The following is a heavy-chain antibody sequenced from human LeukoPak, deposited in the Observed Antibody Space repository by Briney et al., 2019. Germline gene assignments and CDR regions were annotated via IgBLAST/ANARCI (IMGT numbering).Heavy chain of an antibody. CDR3: VQRGGLDF. Sequence: GGSLRLSCAASGFTFSSYSMNWVRQAPGKGLEWVSSISSSSSYIYYADSVKGRFTISRDNSKNTLYLQMNSLRAEDTAVYYCVQRGGLDFWGQGTLVTVSS. CDR1: GFTFSSYS. V-gene: IGHV3-21*01. CDR2: ISSSSSYI. J-gene: IGHJ4*02. D-gene: IGHD3-16*01.